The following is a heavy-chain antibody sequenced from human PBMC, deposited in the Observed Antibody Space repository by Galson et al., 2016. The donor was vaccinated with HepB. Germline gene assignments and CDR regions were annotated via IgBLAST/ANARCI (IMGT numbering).Heavy chain of an antibody. J-gene: IGHJ4*02. CDR2: IYWNDDK. CDR3: AHKFIECGALDY. CDR1: GFSLSTSEVG. D-gene: IGHD3-16*02. V-gene: IGHV2-5*01. Sequence: PALVKPPQTLTLTCTFSGFSLSTSEVGVGWIRRPPGKALEWLALIYWNDDKHYSPSLKSRLTITKDTSKNQVVLTMTNMDPVDTATYYCAHKFIECGALDYWGQGTLVTVSS.